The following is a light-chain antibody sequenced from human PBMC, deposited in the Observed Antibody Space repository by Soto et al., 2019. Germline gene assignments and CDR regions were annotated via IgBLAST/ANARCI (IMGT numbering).Light chain of an antibody. CDR2: DAS. CDR1: QGISSA. J-gene: IGKJ2*01. V-gene: IGKV1-13*02. CDR3: QQFNSYPLYT. Sequence: AIQLTQSPSSLSASVGDRVTITCRASQGISSALAWYQQKPGKAPKLLIYDASSLESGVPSRFXXXXXXXXXXXXXSSLQPEDFATYYCQQFNSYPLYTFGQGTKLEIK.